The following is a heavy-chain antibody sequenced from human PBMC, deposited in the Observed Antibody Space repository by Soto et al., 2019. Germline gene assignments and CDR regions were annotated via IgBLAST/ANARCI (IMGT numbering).Heavy chain of an antibody. D-gene: IGHD3-22*01. V-gene: IGHV4-59*01. Sequence: ETLSLTCTVSGGSISSYYWSWIRQPPGKGLEWIGYIYYSGSTNYNPSLKSRVTISVDTSKNQFSLKLSSVTAADTAVYYCARVIMDDSIRYFDYWGQGTLVTVSS. J-gene: IGHJ4*02. CDR3: ARVIMDDSIRYFDY. CDR1: GGSISSYY. CDR2: IYYSGST.